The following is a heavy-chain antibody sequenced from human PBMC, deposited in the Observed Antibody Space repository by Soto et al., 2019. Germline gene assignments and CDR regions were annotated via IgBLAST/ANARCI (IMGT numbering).Heavy chain of an antibody. CDR3: AREASMVLYVMDV. J-gene: IGHJ6*02. CDR1: GFIVSRNY. D-gene: IGHD3-10*01. CDR2: IYSGGGT. V-gene: IGHV3-53*01. Sequence: EVQLVESGGGLIQPGGSLRLSCAASGFIVSRNYMTWVRQAPGKGLEWVSVIYSGGGTYYADSVKGRFTISRDNSKNTVYLQMNSLRVEDTAVYYCAREASMVLYVMDVWVQGATVTVSS.